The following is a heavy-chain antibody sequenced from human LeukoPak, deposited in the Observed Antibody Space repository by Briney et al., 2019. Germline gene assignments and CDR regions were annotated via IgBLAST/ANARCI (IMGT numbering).Heavy chain of an antibody. CDR3: ARVGDFWSGYYSRLGYYFDY. CDR2: ISAYNGNT. J-gene: IGHJ4*02. D-gene: IGHD3-3*01. CDR1: GYTFTIYG. Sequence: ASVKVSCKASGYTFTIYGVSWVRQAPGQGLEWMGWISAYNGNTNYAQKLQGRVTMTTDTSTSTAYMELRSLRSDDTAVYYCARVGDFWSGYYSRLGYYFDYWGQGTLVTVSS. V-gene: IGHV1-18*01.